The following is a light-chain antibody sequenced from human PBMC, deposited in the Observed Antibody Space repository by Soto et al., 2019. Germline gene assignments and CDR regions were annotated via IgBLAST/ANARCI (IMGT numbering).Light chain of an antibody. V-gene: IGKV3-11*01. CDR3: QQYVSWT. Sequence: EIVLTQSPATLSLSPGERATLSCRASQSIGTYLAWYQQKPGQAPRLLIYDASNRATGIPARFSGSGSGTDFTLTISRLEPEDFAVYYCQQYVSWTFGQGTKVDIK. CDR2: DAS. CDR1: QSIGTY. J-gene: IGKJ1*01.